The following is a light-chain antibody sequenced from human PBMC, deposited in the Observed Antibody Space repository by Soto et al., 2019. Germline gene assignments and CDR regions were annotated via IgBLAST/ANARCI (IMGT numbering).Light chain of an antibody. CDR2: GTS. J-gene: IGKJ1*01. CDR1: QSVSSSS. CDR3: HQYGTSPRT. Sequence: EIVLTQSPGTLSLSPGERATLSCRASQSVSSSSLAWYQQKPGQALRLLIFGTSSRAAGTPDRFSGSGSGTDFTLTISRLEPDDLAVYYCHQYGTSPRTFGQGTKVDIK. V-gene: IGKV3-20*01.